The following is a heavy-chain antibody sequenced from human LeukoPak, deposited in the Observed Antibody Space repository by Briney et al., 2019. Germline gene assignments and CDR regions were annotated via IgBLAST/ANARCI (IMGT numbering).Heavy chain of an antibody. CDR2: FYTSGTT. V-gene: IGHV4-4*07. CDR1: GGSISSYS. CDR3: VRDLVATIDHYYYGMDV. J-gene: IGHJ6*02. Sequence: PSETLSLTCSVSGGSISSYSWNWIRQPAGKGLEWIGRFYTSGTTNYHPSLKSRVTISVDTSKNQLSLKLSSVTAADTAVYFCVRDLVATIDHYYYGMDVWGQGTTVTVSS. D-gene: IGHD5-12*01.